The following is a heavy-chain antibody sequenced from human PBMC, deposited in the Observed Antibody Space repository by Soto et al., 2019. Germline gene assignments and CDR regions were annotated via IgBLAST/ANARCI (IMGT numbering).Heavy chain of an antibody. Sequence: EVQLLESGGGLVQPGGSLRLSCAASGFTFSSYAMSWVRQAPGKGLEWVSAISGSGGSTYYADSVKGRFTISRDNSSNTLYLQMNSLRAEDTAVYYCAKAWDIVVVPAARSAPNWFDPWGQGTLVTVSS. CDR3: AKAWDIVVVPAARSAPNWFDP. D-gene: IGHD2-2*01. V-gene: IGHV3-23*01. CDR1: GFTFSSYA. CDR2: ISGSGGST. J-gene: IGHJ5*02.